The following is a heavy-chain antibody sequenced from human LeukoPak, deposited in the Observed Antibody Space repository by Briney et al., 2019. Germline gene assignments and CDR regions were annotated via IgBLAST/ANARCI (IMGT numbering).Heavy chain of an antibody. CDR2: IKLDGSEQ. J-gene: IGHJ4*02. D-gene: IGHD2-2*01. Sequence: NPGGPLRLSCADSGLTISNNWMSWVRQAPGKGLEWVANIKLDGSEQYYVDSVKGRFTISRDNAKNSLYLQMNSLRAEDTAVYYCARGPATFDYWGQGTLVTVSS. CDR1: GLTISNNW. V-gene: IGHV3-7*01. CDR3: ARGPATFDY.